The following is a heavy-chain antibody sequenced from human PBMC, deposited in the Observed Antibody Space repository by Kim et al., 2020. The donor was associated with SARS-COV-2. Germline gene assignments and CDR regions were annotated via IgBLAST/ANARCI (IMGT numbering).Heavy chain of an antibody. CDR2: IHPRDSDV. V-gene: IGHV5-51*01. CDR3: ATGPGVITNYYFEI. D-gene: IGHD3-16*02. Sequence: GESLKISCKASGSKVSTYWIGWVRQLPGKGLELMGVIHPRDSDVRYSQSFQGLVTISTDGSGASLHLSALKASDTALYYCATGPGVITNYYFEIWGQGTL. J-gene: IGHJ4*02. CDR1: GSKVSTYW.